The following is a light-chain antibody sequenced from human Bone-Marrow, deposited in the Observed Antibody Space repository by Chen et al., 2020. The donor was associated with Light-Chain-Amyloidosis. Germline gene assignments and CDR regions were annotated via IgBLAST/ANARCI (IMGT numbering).Light chain of an antibody. J-gene: IGLJ2*01. CDR3: CSYAGDSTLL. Sequence: QSALTQPASVSGSPGQSITISCTGTSSNVGGLNLVSWYQQHPGKAPKLIFYEVTKRPSGVSNRFSAFKSGNTASRTISGLQTEDEADYYCCSYAGDSTLLFGGGTKLTVL. V-gene: IGLV2-23*02. CDR1: SSNVGGLNL. CDR2: EVT.